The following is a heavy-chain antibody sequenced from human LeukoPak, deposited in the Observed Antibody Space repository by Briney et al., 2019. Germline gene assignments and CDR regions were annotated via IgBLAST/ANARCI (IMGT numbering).Heavy chain of an antibody. V-gene: IGHV3-23*01. CDR2: ISGSGGSN. J-gene: IGHJ5*02. CDR3: AKDPELSGTDSWFDP. Sequence: GGSLRLSCAASGFTFSSYAMNWVRQAPGKGLEWVSTISGSGGSNYYADSVKGRFTISRDNSKNTLWLQMNSLRAEDTAVYYCAKDPELSGTDSWFDPWGQGTLVTVSS. D-gene: IGHD1-20*01. CDR1: GFTFSSYA.